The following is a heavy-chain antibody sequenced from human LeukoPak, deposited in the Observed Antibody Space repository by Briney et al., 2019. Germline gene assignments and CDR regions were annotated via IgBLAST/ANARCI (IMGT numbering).Heavy chain of an antibody. J-gene: IGHJ4*02. CDR3: ARVTASYFFSDY. D-gene: IGHD2-21*02. CDR1: GGSVSSGGFH. Sequence: PSETLSLTCTVSGGSVSSGGFHWSWIRQPPGKGLEWIGYIYHIGTTDYNPSLKSRVTISLDRSKNQVSLNLTSMTAADTAVYYCARVTASYFFSDYWGQGALVTVSS. CDR2: IYHIGTT. V-gene: IGHV4-30-2*01.